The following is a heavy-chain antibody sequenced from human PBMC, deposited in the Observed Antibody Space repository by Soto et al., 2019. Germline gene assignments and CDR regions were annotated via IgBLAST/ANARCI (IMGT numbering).Heavy chain of an antibody. D-gene: IGHD2-15*01. V-gene: IGHV4-39*01. CDR3: ARHSDCSGGSCYSEYFAVGNWFDP. CDR2: IYYSGST. Sequence: SETLSLTCTVSGGSISSSSYYWGWIRQPPGKGLEWIGSIYYSGSTYSNPSLKSRVTISIDTSKNQFSLRLSSVTAADTAVYYCARHSDCSGGSCYSEYFAVGNWFDPWGQGTLVTVSS. CDR1: GGSISSSSYY. J-gene: IGHJ5*02.